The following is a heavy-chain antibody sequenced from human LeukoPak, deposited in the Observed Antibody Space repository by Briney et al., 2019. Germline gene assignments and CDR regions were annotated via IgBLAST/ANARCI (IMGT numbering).Heavy chain of an antibody. D-gene: IGHD5-18*01. V-gene: IGHV4-30-4*01. Sequence: SETLSLTCTVSGGSISSGDYYWSWIRQPPGKCLEWSGYIYYSGSTYYNPSLKSRVTISVDTSKNQFSLKLSSVTAADTAVYYCARARYSYGSNFDYWGQGTLVTVSS. CDR1: GGSISSGDYY. CDR3: ARARYSYGSNFDY. J-gene: IGHJ4*02. CDR2: IYYSGST.